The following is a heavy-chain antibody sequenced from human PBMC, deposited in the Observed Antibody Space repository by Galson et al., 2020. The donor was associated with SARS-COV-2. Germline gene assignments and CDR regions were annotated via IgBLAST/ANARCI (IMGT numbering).Heavy chain of an antibody. V-gene: IGHV3-30-3*01. CDR3: AKDWANSSWTYYIEY. CDR2: VSQDGSKT. CDR1: GLTFSTST. Sequence: GESLKISCAASGLTFSTSTMHWVRQAPGKGLEWVALVSQDGSKTFYADSVRGRFTISRDNSKNTLFLQMNSLRVDDTGSYFCAKDWANSSWTYYIEYWGQGTLVTVSS. D-gene: IGHD2-2*01. J-gene: IGHJ4*02.